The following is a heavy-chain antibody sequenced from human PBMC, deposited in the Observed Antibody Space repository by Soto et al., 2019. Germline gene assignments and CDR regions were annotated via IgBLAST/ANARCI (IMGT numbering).Heavy chain of an antibody. CDR2: IHPGDSDT. CDR1: GYSFTTYW. Sequence: GESLKISCKGSGYSFTTYWIGWVRQMPGKGLEWMGIIHPGDSDTRYSPSFQGHVTISVDKSINTAYLQWNSLKASDTAMYYCARGLIDILTGYLSSNWFDPWGQGTLVTVSS. J-gene: IGHJ5*02. D-gene: IGHD3-9*01. CDR3: ARGLIDILTGYLSSNWFDP. V-gene: IGHV5-51*01.